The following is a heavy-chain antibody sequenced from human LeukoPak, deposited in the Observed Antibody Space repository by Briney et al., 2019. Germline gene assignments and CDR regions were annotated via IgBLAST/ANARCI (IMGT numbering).Heavy chain of an antibody. CDR1: GYTFTGYY. V-gene: IGHV1-2*02. CDR2: INPKSGGT. D-gene: IGHD4-17*01. Sequence: ASVKVSCKASGYTFTGYYIHWVRQAPGQGLEWMGWINPKSGGTDFAQKFQGRVTMTRDTSISTAYMELSRLRSDDTAVYYCAREEVDYGATFAHWGQGTLATVSS. J-gene: IGHJ4*02. CDR3: AREEVDYGATFAH.